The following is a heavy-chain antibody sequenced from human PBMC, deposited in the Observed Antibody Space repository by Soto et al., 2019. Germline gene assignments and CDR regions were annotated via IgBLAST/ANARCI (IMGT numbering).Heavy chain of an antibody. CDR3: ARDPANLALAVAYFDS. D-gene: IGHD2-15*01. CDR2: ISHTGRT. V-gene: IGHV4-38-2*02. Sequence: PSETLSLTCRVSGSSITNSFYWGWIRQSPEKGLEWIGSISHTGRTSYNPSLKSRVSISVDTSKNQFSLTLTSVTAADTAVYYCARDPANLALAVAYFDSWGRGTLVTVSS. CDR1: GSSITNSFY. J-gene: IGHJ4*02.